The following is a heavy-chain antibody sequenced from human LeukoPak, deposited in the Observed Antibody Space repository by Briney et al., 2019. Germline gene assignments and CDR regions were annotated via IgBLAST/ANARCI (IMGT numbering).Heavy chain of an antibody. CDR1: GFTFSSYE. D-gene: IGHD3-3*01. J-gene: IGHJ4*02. CDR3: AKAFTYYDFWSGYDY. Sequence: PGGSLRLSCAASGFTFSSYEMNWVRQAPGKGLEWVAFIRYDGSNKYYADSVKGRFTISRDNSKNTLYLQMNSLRAEDTAVYYCAKAFTYYDFWSGYDYWGQGTLVTVSS. CDR2: IRYDGSNK. V-gene: IGHV3-30*02.